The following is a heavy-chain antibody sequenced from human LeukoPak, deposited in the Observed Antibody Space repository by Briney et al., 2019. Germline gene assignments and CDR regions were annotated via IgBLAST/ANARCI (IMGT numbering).Heavy chain of an antibody. CDR1: GGTFISYA. Sequence: SVKVSCKASGGTFISYAISWVRQAPGQGLEWMGGIIPIFGTANYAQKFQGRVTITTDESTSTAYMELSSLRSEDTAVYYCARALGVVPAAIPGGNWFDPWGQGTLVTVSS. CDR3: ARALGVVPAAIPGGNWFDP. V-gene: IGHV1-69*05. CDR2: IIPIFGTA. D-gene: IGHD2-2*02. J-gene: IGHJ5*02.